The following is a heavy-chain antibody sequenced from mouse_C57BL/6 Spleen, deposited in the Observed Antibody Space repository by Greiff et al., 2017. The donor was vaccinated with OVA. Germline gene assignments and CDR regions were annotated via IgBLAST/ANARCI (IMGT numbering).Heavy chain of an antibody. D-gene: IGHD2-3*01. CDR3: ARGGYYVSYAMDY. J-gene: IGHJ4*01. V-gene: IGHV5-17*01. Sequence: DVQLVESGGGLVKPGGSLKLSCAASGFTFSDYGMHWVRQAPEKGLEWVAYISSGSSTIYYADTVKGRFTISRDNAKNTLFLQMTSLRSEDTAMYYCARGGYYVSYAMDYWGQGTSVTVSS. CDR1: GFTFSDYG. CDR2: ISSGSSTI.